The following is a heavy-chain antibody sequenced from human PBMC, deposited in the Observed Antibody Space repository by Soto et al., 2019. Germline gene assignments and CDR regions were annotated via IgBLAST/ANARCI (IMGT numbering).Heavy chain of an antibody. CDR3: ARDRAMATMTFDS. CDR2: IRSRSNGYAT. V-gene: IGHV3-73*01. Sequence: PGGSLRLSCAASGFTLSGSVIYWVRQPSGKGLEWVGRIRSRSNGYATAYAASVRGRFTISRDDSKNTAYLQMNSLKTEDTAVYYCARDRAMATMTFDSWGPGSLVTVSS. CDR1: GFTLSGSV. D-gene: IGHD5-12*01. J-gene: IGHJ4*02.